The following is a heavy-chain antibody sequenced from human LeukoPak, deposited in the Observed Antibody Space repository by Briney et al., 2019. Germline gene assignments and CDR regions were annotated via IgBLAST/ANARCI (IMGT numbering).Heavy chain of an antibody. CDR1: GYTLTELS. V-gene: IGHV1-24*01. D-gene: IGHD2-15*01. CDR3: ATAGYCSGGSCYSRSYYGMDV. Sequence: GASVKVSCKVSGYTLTELSMHWVRQAPGKGLEWMGGFDPEDGETIYAQKFQGRVTMTEGTSTDTAYMELSSLRSEDTAVYYCATAGYCSGGSCYSRSYYGMDVWGKGTTVTVSS. J-gene: IGHJ6*04. CDR2: FDPEDGET.